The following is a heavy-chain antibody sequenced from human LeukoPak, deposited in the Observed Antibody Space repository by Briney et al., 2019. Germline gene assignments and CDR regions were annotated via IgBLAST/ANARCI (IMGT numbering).Heavy chain of an antibody. Sequence: SETLSLTCTVSGGSISSYYWSWIRQPPGKGLEWIGYVYYSGSTNYNPSLKSRVTISVETSKNQFSLKLSSVTAADTAVYYCAREGGSGYSDYWGQGTLVTVSS. V-gene: IGHV4-59*01. D-gene: IGHD3-3*01. CDR1: GGSISSYY. J-gene: IGHJ4*02. CDR3: AREGGSGYSDY. CDR2: VYYSGST.